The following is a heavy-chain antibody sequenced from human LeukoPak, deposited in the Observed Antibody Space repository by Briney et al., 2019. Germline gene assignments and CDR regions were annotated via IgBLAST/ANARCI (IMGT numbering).Heavy chain of an antibody. J-gene: IGHJ4*02. V-gene: IGHV4-4*02. CDR3: ARILLYYYGSGIVDY. D-gene: IGHD3-10*01. CDR1: GGSITSSSW. Sequence: SGTLSLTCTVSGGSITSSSWWSWVRQPPGKGLEWVGEISHSGNTNYNPSLESRVSISLDNSKNQFSLTLTSVTAADTAVYYCARILLYYYGSGIVDYWGQGTPVTVSS. CDR2: ISHSGNT.